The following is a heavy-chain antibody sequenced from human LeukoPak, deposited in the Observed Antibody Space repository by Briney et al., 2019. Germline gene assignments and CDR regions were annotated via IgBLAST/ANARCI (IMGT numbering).Heavy chain of an antibody. CDR2: IYPGDSDT. CDR3: ARNPSGYHFDY. Sequence: GESLKISCKASGYSFTSNWIGWVRQMPGKGLEWMGIIYPGDSDTRYSPSFQGQVTMSADKSTSTAYLQWSSLKASDTAMYYCARNPSGYHFDYWGQGTLVTVSS. D-gene: IGHD6-13*01. CDR1: GYSFTSNW. V-gene: IGHV5-51*01. J-gene: IGHJ4*02.